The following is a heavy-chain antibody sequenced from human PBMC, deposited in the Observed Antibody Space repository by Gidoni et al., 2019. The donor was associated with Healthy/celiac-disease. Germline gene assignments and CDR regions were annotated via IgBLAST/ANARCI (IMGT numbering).Heavy chain of an antibody. CDR3: ARVPLWFGELLVTGNY. J-gene: IGHJ4*02. D-gene: IGHD3-10*01. Sequence: EVQLVESGGGLVQPGGSLRLSCAASGFTFSSYSMNWVRQAPGKGLEWVSYISSSSSTIYYADSVKGRFTISRDNAKNSLYLQMNSLRAEDTAVYYCARVPLWFGELLVTGNYWGQGTLVTVSS. V-gene: IGHV3-48*01. CDR1: GFTFSSYS. CDR2: ISSSSSTI.